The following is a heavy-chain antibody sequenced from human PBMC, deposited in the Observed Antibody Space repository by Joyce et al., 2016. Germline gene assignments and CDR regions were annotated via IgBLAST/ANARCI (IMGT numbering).Heavy chain of an antibody. Sequence: EVQVLESGGGLVQPGGSLRLSCAASGFTFSSHAMSWVRQAPGKGLEWGSDISGSGGSTYYADSVKGRFTISRDNSKNKLYLQMNNLRAEDTAVYYCAKWEAAAPFDYWGQGTLVTVSS. CDR2: ISGSGGST. D-gene: IGHD6-13*01. CDR3: AKWEAAAPFDY. V-gene: IGHV3-23*01. CDR1: GFTFSSHA. J-gene: IGHJ4*02.